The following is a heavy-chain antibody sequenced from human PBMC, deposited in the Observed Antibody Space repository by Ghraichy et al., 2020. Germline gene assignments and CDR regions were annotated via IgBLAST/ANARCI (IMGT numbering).Heavy chain of an antibody. CDR1: GFSVSGNY. D-gene: IGHD4-17*01. CDR2: ISGSGGIT. Sequence: GESLNISCAASGFSVSGNYMAWVRQAPGKGLEWVSSISGSGGITYYADSVKGRFTTSRDNFKETLYLQMHSLRAEDTAIYYCVKENGDYIFSAFDIWGQGTVVTVSS. J-gene: IGHJ3*02. V-gene: IGHV3-23*01. CDR3: VKENGDYIFSAFDI.